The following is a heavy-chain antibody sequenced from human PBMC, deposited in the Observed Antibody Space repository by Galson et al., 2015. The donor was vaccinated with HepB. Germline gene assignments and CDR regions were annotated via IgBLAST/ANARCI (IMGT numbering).Heavy chain of an antibody. J-gene: IGHJ4*02. CDR1: GGSISSGGYY. CDR2: IYYSGST. Sequence: TLSLTCTVSGGSISSGGYYWSWIRQHPGNGLEWIGYIYYSGSTYYNPSLKSRVTISVDTSKNQFSLKLSSVTAADTAVYYCARGVATGFDYWGQGTLVTVSS. V-gene: IGHV4-31*03. CDR3: ARGVATGFDY. D-gene: IGHD5-12*01.